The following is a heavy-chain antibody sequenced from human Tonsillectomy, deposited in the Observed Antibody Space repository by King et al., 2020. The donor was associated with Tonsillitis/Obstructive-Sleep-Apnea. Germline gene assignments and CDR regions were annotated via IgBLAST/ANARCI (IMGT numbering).Heavy chain of an antibody. CDR1: GGSISSSSYY. D-gene: IGHD2-2*01. CDR2: IYYSGST. Sequence: LQLQESGPGLVKPSETLSLTCTVSGGSISSSSYYWGWIRQPPGKGLEWIGSIYYSGSTYYNPSLKSRVTISVDTSKNQFSLKLSSVTAADTAVYYCAGHDIVVVPAAMVWDYGMDVWGQGTTVTVSS. CDR3: AGHDIVVVPAAMVWDYGMDV. J-gene: IGHJ6*02. V-gene: IGHV4-39*01.